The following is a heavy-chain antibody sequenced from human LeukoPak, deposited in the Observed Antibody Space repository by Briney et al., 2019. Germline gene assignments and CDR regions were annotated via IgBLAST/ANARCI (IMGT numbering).Heavy chain of an antibody. Sequence: ASVKVSCKASGYTFTSYGISWVRQAPGQGLEWMGWISAYNGNTNYAQKLQGGVTMTTGTSTSTAYMELRSLRSDDTAVYYCARYHDSSGSLGYWGQGTLVTVSS. D-gene: IGHD3-22*01. V-gene: IGHV1-18*01. CDR2: ISAYNGNT. J-gene: IGHJ4*02. CDR1: GYTFTSYG. CDR3: ARYHDSSGSLGY.